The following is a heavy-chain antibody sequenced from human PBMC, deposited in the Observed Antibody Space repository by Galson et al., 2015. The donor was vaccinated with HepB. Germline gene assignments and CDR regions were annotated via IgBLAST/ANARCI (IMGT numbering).Heavy chain of an antibody. CDR2: ITNDGSNK. V-gene: IGHV3-30*18. D-gene: IGHD4/OR15-4a*01. CDR3: AKESRASRGF. Sequence: SLRLSCAASGFTFSNSGMHWVRQAPGKGLEWVAIITNDGSNKYYADSVKGRFIISRDDSKNTLYLQMNSLRAEDTAVYYCAKESRASRGFWGQGTLGTVSS. CDR1: GFTFSNSG. J-gene: IGHJ4*02.